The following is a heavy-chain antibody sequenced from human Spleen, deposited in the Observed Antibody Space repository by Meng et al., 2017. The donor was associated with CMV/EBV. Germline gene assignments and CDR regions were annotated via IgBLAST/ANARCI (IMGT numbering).Heavy chain of an antibody. CDR3: ARKGGAFDI. Sequence: SVKVSCKASGGTFSSYAISWVRQAPAQRLQWMGGIIPILGIANYAQKFQGRVTITADKSTSTAFIELSSLRSDDTAVYYCARKGGAFDIWGQGTMVTVSS. CDR2: IIPILGIA. V-gene: IGHV1-69*10. J-gene: IGHJ3*02. CDR1: GGTFSSYA.